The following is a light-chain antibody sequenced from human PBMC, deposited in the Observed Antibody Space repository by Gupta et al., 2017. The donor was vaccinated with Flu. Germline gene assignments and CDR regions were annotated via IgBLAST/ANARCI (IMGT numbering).Light chain of an antibody. CDR3: QQYGGSPWT. CDR1: QSISSNY. J-gene: IGKJ1*01. CDR2: GAS. V-gene: IGKV3-20*01. Sequence: EIVLTQSPGTLSLSPGERATLSCRASQSISSNYLAWYKQKPGQAPRLLIYGASSRATGIPDRFTGSGSGTDFTLTINRLEPEDFAVYYCQQYGGSPWTFGQGAKVEIK.